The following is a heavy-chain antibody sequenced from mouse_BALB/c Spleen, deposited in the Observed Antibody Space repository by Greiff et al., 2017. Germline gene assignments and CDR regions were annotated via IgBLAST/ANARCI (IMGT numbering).Heavy chain of an antibody. D-gene: IGHD2-14*01. J-gene: IGHJ3*01. Sequence: QVQLQQSGPGLVAPSQSLSITCTVSGFSLTGYGVNWVRQPPGKGLEWLGMIWGDGSTDYNSALKSRLSISKDNSKSQVFLKMNSLQTDDTARYYCARGDSSLYYRYDLAWFAYWGQGTLVTVSA. CDR1: GFSLTGYG. CDR2: IWGDGST. V-gene: IGHV2-6-7*01. CDR3: ARGDSSLYYRYDLAWFAY.